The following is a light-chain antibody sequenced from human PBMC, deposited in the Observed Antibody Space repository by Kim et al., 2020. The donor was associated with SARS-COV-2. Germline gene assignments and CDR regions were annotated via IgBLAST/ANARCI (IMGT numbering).Light chain of an antibody. Sequence: AYVGDRVTITCQASQDIRNDLDWYQHRPGKAPKRLIYGASSLERGVPSRFSGTGSGTDFTFTIRTLQPEDIATYFCLQYNNLPIAFGQGTRLEIK. V-gene: IGKV1-33*01. CDR3: LQYNNLPIA. CDR2: GAS. CDR1: QDIRND. J-gene: IGKJ5*01.